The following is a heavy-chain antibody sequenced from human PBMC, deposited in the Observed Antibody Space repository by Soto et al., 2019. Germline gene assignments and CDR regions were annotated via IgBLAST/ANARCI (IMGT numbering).Heavy chain of an antibody. J-gene: IGHJ6*02. CDR1: GYTLTELS. D-gene: IGHD3-16*01. CDR3: ATGGSNPTPIPAYYYGMDV. V-gene: IGHV1-24*01. CDR2: FDPEDGET. Sequence: ASVKVSCKVSGYTLTELSMHWVRQAPGKGLEWMGGFDPEDGETIYAQKFQGRVTMTEDTSTDTAYMELSSLRSEDTAVYYCATGGSNPTPIPAYYYGMDVWGQGTTVTVSS.